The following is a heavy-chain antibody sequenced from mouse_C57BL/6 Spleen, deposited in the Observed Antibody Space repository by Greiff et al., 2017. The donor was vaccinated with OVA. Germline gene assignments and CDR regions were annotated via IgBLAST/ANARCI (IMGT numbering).Heavy chain of an antibody. D-gene: IGHD3-2*02. J-gene: IGHJ3*01. CDR3: TRHSSGYVWFAY. CDR2: ISSGGDYI. V-gene: IGHV5-9-1*02. Sequence: EVHLVESGEGLVKPGGSLKLSCAASGFTFSSYAMSWVRQTPEKRLEWVAYISSGGDYIYYADTVKGRFTISRDNARNTLYLQMSSLKSEDTAMYYCTRHSSGYVWFAYWGQGTLVTVSA. CDR1: GFTFSSYA.